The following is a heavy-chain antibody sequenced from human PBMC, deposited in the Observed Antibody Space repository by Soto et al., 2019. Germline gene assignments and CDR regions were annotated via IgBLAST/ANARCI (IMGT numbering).Heavy chain of an antibody. D-gene: IGHD1-26*01. CDR2: IYLSGST. CDR3: ARVSGSYYYGMDV. V-gene: IGHV4-4*02. CDR1: GGSISSSNW. Sequence: SETLSLTCAVSGGSISSSNWWSWVRQPPGKGLEWIGEIYLSGSTNYNPSLKSRVTISVDKSKNQFSLKLSSVTAADTAVYYCARVSGSYYYGMDVWGQGTTVTVSS. J-gene: IGHJ6*02.